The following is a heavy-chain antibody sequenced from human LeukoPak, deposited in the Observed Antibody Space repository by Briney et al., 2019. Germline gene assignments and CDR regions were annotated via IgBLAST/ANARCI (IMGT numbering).Heavy chain of an antibody. J-gene: IGHJ3*02. CDR1: EFTFSDSW. CDR2: INRDGSII. CDR3: VKDRLLPHSPGDAFDI. Sequence: GGSLRLSCAASEFTFSDSWMHWVRQAPGKGLVWVSRINRDGSIITYADSVKGRFTISRDNAKNTLYLQMNSLRAEDTAVYYCVKDRLLPHSPGDAFDIRGQGAMVTVSS. D-gene: IGHD3-10*01. V-gene: IGHV3-74*03.